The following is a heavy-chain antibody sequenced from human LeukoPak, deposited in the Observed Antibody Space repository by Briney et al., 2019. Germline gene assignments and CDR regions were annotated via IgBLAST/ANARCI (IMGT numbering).Heavy chain of an antibody. CDR1: GGSISSHY. CDR2: IYYSGIT. D-gene: IGHD1-26*01. J-gene: IGHJ4*02. V-gene: IGHV4-59*11. CDR3: ARDQSGAYIFDY. Sequence: SETLSLTCTVSGGSISSHYWSWIRQFPGKGLEWIGSIYYSGITSYNPSLKSRVTLSVHTSKNQFSLRLSSVAAADTAVYYCARDQSGAYIFDYWGQGTLVIVSS.